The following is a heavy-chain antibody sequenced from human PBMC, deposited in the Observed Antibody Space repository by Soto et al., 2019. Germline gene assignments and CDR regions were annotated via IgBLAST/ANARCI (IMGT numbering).Heavy chain of an antibody. V-gene: IGHV3-48*03. CDR1: GFTFSSYE. D-gene: IGHD5-18*01. CDR2: ISSSGSTI. J-gene: IGHJ6*02. CDR3: AXDRGYSYGDYYYYGMDV. Sequence: PGGSLRLSCAASGFTFSSYEMNWVRQAPGKGLEWVSYISSSGSTIYYADSVKGRFTISRDNAKNSLYLQMNSLRAEDTAVYYCAXDRGYSYGDYYYYGMDVWGQGTTVTVSS.